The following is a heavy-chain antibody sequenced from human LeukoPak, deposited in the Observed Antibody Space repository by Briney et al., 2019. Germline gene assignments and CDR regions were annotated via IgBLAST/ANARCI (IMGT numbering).Heavy chain of an antibody. CDR3: VSLGRITMVRGVIIAFDY. J-gene: IGHJ4*02. V-gene: IGHV1-2*02. CDR1: GYTFTGYY. CDR2: INPNSGGT. D-gene: IGHD3-10*01. Sequence: ASVKVSCKASGYTFTGYYMHWVRQAPGQGLEWMGWINPNSGGTNYAQKFQGRVTMTRDTSISTAYMELSRLRSDDTAVYYCVSLGRITMVRGVIIAFDYWGQGTLVTVSS.